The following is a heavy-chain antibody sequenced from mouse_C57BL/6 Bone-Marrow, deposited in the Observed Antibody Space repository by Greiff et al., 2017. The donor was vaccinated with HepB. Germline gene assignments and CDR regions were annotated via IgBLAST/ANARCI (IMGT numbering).Heavy chain of an antibody. CDR1: GYSITSGYY. CDR3: ARRDYGVY. J-gene: IGHJ3*01. CDR2: ISYDGSN. V-gene: IGHV3-6*01. Sequence: EVQLQQSGPGLVKPSQSLSLTCSVTGYSITSGYYWNWIRQFPGNKLEWMGYISYDGSNNYNPSLKNRISITRDTSKNQFFLKLNSVTTEDTATYYCARRDYGVYWGQGTLVTVSA. D-gene: IGHD2-4*01.